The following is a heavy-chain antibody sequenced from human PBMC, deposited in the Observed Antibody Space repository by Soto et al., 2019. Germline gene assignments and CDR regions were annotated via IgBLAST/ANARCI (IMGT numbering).Heavy chain of an antibody. V-gene: IGHV4-39*01. CDR2: IYYSGST. CDR3: ARHTPSDYDFWSGYPYYYYGMDV. CDR1: GGSISSSSYY. D-gene: IGHD3-3*01. J-gene: IGHJ6*02. Sequence: SEPLSLPCTVSGGSISSSSYYWCWILQPPVKGLGWVGSIYYSGSTYYNPSLKSRVTISVGTSKNQFSLKLSSVTAADTAVYYCARHTPSDYDFWSGYPYYYYGMDVWGQGTTVTVSS.